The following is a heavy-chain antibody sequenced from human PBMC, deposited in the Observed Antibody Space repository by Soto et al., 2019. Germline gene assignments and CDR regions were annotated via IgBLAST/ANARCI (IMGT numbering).Heavy chain of an antibody. D-gene: IGHD5-18*01. J-gene: IGHJ4*02. V-gene: IGHV4-34*01. CDR1: GGSFSGYY. CDR2: INHSGST. CDR3: ARVVEDTALIDC. Sequence: SETLSLTCAVYGGSFSGYYWSWIRQPPGKGLEWIGEINHSGSTNYNPSLKSRVTISVDTSKNQFSLKLSSVTAADTAVYYCARVVEDTALIDCWGQGTLVTVSS.